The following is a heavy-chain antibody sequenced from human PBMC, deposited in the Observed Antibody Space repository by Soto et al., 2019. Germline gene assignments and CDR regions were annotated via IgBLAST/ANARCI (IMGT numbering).Heavy chain of an antibody. CDR1: GGTFSRYA. D-gene: IGHD3-10*01. CDR2: IIPGLGTI. J-gene: IGHJ4*02. CDR3: ARDGLIRGAIIGNFDY. V-gene: IGHV1-69*01. Sequence: QVQLVQSGAEVKKPGSSVKVSCKASGGTFSRYAVSWVRQAPGQGLEWMGGIIPGLGTINYAQKFQGRVTIAADESTSTAYVELSSLRSEDTAVYYCARDGLIRGAIIGNFDYWGPGTLGTVSS.